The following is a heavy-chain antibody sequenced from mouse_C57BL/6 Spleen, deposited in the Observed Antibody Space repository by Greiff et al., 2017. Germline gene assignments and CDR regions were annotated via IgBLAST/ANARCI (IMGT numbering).Heavy chain of an antibody. J-gene: IGHJ2*01. CDR2: IYPGSGNT. CDR1: GYSFTSYY. D-gene: IGHD1-1*01. V-gene: IGHV1-66*01. CDR3: ATYYYGSSSDY. Sequence: VKLQESGPELVKPGASVKISCKASGYSFTSYYIHWVKQRPGQGLEWIGWIYPGSGNTKYNEKFKGKATLTADTSSSTAYMQLSSLTSEDSAVYYCATYYYGSSSDYWGQGTTLTVSS.